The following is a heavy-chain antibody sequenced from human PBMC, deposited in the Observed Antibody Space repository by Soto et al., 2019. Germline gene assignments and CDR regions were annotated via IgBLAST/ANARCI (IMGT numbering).Heavy chain of an antibody. J-gene: IGHJ4*02. CDR3: AKAWMDNARQRYFDH. D-gene: IGHD5-12*01. Sequence: QAQLVESGGGLVKPGGSLRLSCAASGFTFSDYYMSWVRQAPGKGLEWLSYISQTSTYTAYADSVRGRFTISRDNSKNTLYLQMNSLRAEDTAVYSCAKAWMDNARQRYFDHWGQGTLVTVSS. CDR1: GFTFSDYY. V-gene: IGHV3-11*05. CDR2: ISQTSTYT.